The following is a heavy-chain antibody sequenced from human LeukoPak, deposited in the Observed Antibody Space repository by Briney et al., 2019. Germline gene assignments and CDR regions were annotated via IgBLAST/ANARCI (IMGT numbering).Heavy chain of an antibody. V-gene: IGHV3-7*01. J-gene: IGHJ4*02. CDR2: IKKDGSDK. D-gene: IGHD3-22*01. Sequence: TGGSLRLSCAASGFTFSNYWMSWVRQAPGKGLEWVANIKKDGSDKFYVDSVKGRFTISRDNAKNSLYLQMNSLRAEDTAVYYCATYYDSSSYYFKLDYWGQGTLVTVSS. CDR1: GFTFSNYW. CDR3: ATYYDSSSYYFKLDY.